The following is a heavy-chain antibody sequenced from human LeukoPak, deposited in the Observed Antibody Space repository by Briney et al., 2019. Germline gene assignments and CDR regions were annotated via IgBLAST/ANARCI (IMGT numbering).Heavy chain of an antibody. CDR3: ANPPSWYSSGWYGY. D-gene: IGHD6-19*01. Sequence: QPGRSLRLSCAASGFTFSSYAMHWVRQAPGKGLEWVAVISYDGSNKYYADSVKGRFTISRDNSKNTLYLQMNSLRAEDTAVYYCANPPSWYSSGWYGYWGQGTLVTVSS. CDR2: ISYDGSNK. J-gene: IGHJ4*02. V-gene: IGHV3-30-3*01. CDR1: GFTFSSYA.